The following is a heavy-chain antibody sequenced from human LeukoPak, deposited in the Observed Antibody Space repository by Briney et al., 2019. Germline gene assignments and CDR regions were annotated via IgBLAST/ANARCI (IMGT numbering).Heavy chain of an antibody. D-gene: IGHD6-19*01. V-gene: IGHV3-11*01. CDR1: GFTFSDYY. CDR2: ISSSGSSI. CDR3: AKAGRSGWYPGWPFDI. J-gene: IGHJ3*02. Sequence: GGSLRLSCAASGFTFSDYYMIWIRQAPGKGLEWVSYISSSGSSIYYADSVKGRFTISRDNAKNSLYLQMYSLRAEDTAVYYCAKAGRSGWYPGWPFDIWGQGTMVTVSS.